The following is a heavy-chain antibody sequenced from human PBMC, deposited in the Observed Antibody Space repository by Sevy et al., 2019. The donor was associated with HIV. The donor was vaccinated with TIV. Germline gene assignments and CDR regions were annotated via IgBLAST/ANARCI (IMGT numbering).Heavy chain of an antibody. J-gene: IGHJ3*02. Sequence: GGSLRLSCAASGFTFSSYAMSWVRQAPGKGLEWVSAISGSGGSTYYADSVKGRFTISRDNSKNTLYLQMNSLRAEDTSVYYCAKEYYYDSSGSVGAFDIWGQGTMVTVSS. CDR3: AKEYYYDSSGSVGAFDI. CDR1: GFTFSSYA. V-gene: IGHV3-23*01. D-gene: IGHD3-22*01. CDR2: ISGSGGST.